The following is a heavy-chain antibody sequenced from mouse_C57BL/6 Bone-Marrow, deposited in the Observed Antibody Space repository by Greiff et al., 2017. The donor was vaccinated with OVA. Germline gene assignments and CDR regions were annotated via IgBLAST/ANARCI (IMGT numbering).Heavy chain of an antibody. Sequence: VKLMESGAELVKPGASVKLSCKASGYTFTEYTIHWVKQRSGQGLEWIGWFYPGSGSIKYNEKFKDKATLTADKSSSTVYMELSRLTSEDSAVYFCARHALLYYGFAYWGQGTLVTVSA. J-gene: IGHJ3*01. CDR2: FYPGSGSI. CDR3: ARHALLYYGFAY. V-gene: IGHV1-62-2*01. D-gene: IGHD1-2*01. CDR1: GYTFTEYT.